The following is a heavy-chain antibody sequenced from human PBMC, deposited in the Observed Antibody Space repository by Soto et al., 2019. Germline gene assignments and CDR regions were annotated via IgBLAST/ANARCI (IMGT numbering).Heavy chain of an antibody. CDR1: EGSSGGRGDY. V-gene: IGHV4-30-4*08. CDR3: ARASSGGILLGP. J-gene: IGHJ5*02. Sequence: VAEGSSGGRGDYRSRKNQPPGKDLEWIGYIYYSGSTCYNPSLKSRVTISVDTSKNQFSLKLSSVTAADTAVYYYARASSGGILLGPWGQGILVSVSS. CDR2: IYYSGST. D-gene: IGHD2-15*01.